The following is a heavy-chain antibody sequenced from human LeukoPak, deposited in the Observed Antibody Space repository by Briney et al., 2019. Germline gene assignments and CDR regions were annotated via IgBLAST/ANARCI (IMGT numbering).Heavy chain of an antibody. CDR2: IVPIFGTP. V-gene: IGHV1-69*13. CDR1: GGTFNNYA. J-gene: IGHJ5*02. CDR3: ARDKGPCRELPFNWFDP. D-gene: IGHD1-7*01. Sequence: ASVKVSCKASGGTFNNYAINWVRQAPGQGLEWMGGIVPIFGTPNYAQKFQGRVTITADESSSTVYMELSSLTSEDTALYFCARDKGPCRELPFNWFDPWGQGTLVTVSS.